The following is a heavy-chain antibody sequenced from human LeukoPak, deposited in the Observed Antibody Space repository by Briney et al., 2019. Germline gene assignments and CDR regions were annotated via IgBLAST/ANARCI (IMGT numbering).Heavy chain of an antibody. V-gene: IGHV4-4*07. J-gene: IGHJ4*02. CDR2: IYTSGST. D-gene: IGHD6-13*01. Sequence: SETLSLTCTVSGGSISSYYWSWIRQPAGKGLEWIGRIYTSGSTNYNPSLKSRVTMSVDTSKNQFSLKLSSVTAADTGVYYCATLCPSSSCNYWGQGTLVTVSS. CDR1: GGSISSYY. CDR3: ATLCPSSSCNY.